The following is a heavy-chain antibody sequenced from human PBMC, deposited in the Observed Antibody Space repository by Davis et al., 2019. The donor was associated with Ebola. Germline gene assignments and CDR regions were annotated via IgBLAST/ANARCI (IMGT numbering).Heavy chain of an antibody. CDR3: AKGWESSGWQT. CDR1: GGSISSHY. V-gene: IGHV4-59*11. D-gene: IGHD6-19*01. CDR2: IYYSGST. Sequence: MPSETLSLTCTVSGGSISSHYWSWIRQPPGKGLEWLGYIYYSGSTNYNPSFKSRVTITVHSSKILFSLKLNAETAADTAVYYCAKGWESSGWQTWGQGTLVTVSS. J-gene: IGHJ4*02.